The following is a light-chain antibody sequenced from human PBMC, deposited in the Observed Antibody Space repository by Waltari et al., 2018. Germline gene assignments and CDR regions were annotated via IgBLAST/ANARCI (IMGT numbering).Light chain of an antibody. CDR2: AAS. Sequence: EIVLTQSPGTLSLSPGERATLSCRASQSVSRTLAWYQQKPGHAPSLLIYAASTRAPGIPDRFRGRGSGTEFSLTLSRLEPGDFAGFYCQHYVRLPATFGQGTKVEIK. V-gene: IGKV3-20*01. CDR3: QHYVRLPAT. J-gene: IGKJ1*01. CDR1: QSVSRT.